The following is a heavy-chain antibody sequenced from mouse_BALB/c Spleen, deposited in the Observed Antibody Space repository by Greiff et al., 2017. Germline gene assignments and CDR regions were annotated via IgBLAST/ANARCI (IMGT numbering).Heavy chain of an antibody. Sequence: VQLLQSGPELVKPGASVRISCKASGFTFTSYYIHWVQQRPGQGLEWIGWIYPGSVTTKYNEKFKDKATLTADKSSSTAYMRLSSLTSEDSAVYFCARAEDGYGGMDYWGQGTSVTVSS. CDR1: GFTFTSYY. D-gene: IGHD2-2*01. V-gene: IGHV1S56*01. CDR3: ARAEDGYGGMDY. CDR2: IYPGSVTT. J-gene: IGHJ4*01.